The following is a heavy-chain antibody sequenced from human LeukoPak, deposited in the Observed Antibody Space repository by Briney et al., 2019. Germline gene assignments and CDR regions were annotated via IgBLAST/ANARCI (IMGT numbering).Heavy chain of an antibody. CDR2: IIPIFGIA. V-gene: IGHV1-69*04. D-gene: IGHD1-26*01. CDR3: ARDQSGSSYYYYGMDV. CDR1: GGTFSSYA. J-gene: IGHJ6*02. Sequence: SVTVSCKASGGTFSSYAISWVRQAPGQGLEGMGRIIPIFGIANYAQKFQGRVTITADKSTSTAYMELSSLRFEDTAVYYCARDQSGSSYYYYGMDVWGQGTTVTVSS.